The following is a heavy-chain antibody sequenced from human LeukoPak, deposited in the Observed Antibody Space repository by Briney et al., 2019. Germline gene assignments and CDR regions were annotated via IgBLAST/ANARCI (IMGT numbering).Heavy chain of an antibody. CDR1: GFTVSSNY. D-gene: IGHD5-18*01. Sequence: GGGLRLSCAASGFTVSSNYMSWVRQAPGKGLEWVSIIYSSGTTYYADSVKGRLTISRDNSKNTLSLQMNSLRAEDTAVYYCARVKGGYTYGSVDYWGQGTLVTVSS. CDR3: ARVKGGYTYGSVDY. V-gene: IGHV3-53*01. CDR2: IYSSGTT. J-gene: IGHJ4*02.